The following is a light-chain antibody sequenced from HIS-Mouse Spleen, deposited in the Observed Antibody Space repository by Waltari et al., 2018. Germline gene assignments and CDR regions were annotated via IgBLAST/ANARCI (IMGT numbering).Light chain of an antibody. CDR3: AAWDDSLSGPV. J-gene: IGLJ3*02. V-gene: IGLV1-47*01. CDR2: RNN. Sequence: QSVLTQPPSASGTPGQRVTLPCSGSSSNIGSNYVYWYQPLPGTAPKLLIYRNNQRPSGVPDRFSGSKSGTSASLAISGLRSEDEADYYCAAWDDSLSGPVFGGGTKLTVL. CDR1: SSNIGSNY.